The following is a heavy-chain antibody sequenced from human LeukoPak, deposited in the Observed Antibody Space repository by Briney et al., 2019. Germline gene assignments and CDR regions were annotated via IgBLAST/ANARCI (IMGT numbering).Heavy chain of an antibody. Sequence: GESLKISCKGSGYNFANYWIGWVRQMPGKGLEWMGIIYPGDSESRYSPSFKGQVTISVDKSTSTAYLQWGSLKASDTAMYYCARLYYYDSSGPDYWGQGTLVTVSS. V-gene: IGHV5-51*01. D-gene: IGHD3-22*01. CDR3: ARLYYYDSSGPDY. CDR2: IYPGDSES. CDR1: GYNFANYW. J-gene: IGHJ4*02.